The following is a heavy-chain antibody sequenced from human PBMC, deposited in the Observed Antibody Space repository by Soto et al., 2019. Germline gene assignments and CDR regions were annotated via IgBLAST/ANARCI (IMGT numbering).Heavy chain of an antibody. J-gene: IGHJ4*02. Sequence: GGSLRLSCAASGFTFSSYAMSWVRQAPGKGLEWVSAISGSGGSTYYADSVKGRFTISRDNSKNTLYLQMNSLRAEDTAVYYCAQQASGITGTQYYFDYWGQGTLVTVSS. CDR2: ISGSGGST. D-gene: IGHD1-20*01. CDR1: GFTFSSYA. V-gene: IGHV3-23*01. CDR3: AQQASGITGTQYYFDY.